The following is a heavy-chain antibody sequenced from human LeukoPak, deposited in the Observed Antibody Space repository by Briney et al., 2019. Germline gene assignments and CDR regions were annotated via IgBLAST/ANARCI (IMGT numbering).Heavy chain of an antibody. CDR3: AKEWLERSAFDI. CDR2: ISYDGSNK. CDR1: GFTFSSYG. V-gene: IGHV3-30*18. D-gene: IGHD5-24*01. J-gene: IGHJ3*02. Sequence: GGSLRLSCAASGFTFSSYGMHWVRQAPGKGLEWVAVISYDGSNKHYADSVKGRFTISRDNSKNTLYLQMNSLRAEDTAVYYCAKEWLERSAFDIWGQGTMVTVSS.